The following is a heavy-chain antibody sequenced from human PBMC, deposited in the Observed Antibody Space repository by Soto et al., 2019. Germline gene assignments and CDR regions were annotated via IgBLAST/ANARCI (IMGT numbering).Heavy chain of an antibody. D-gene: IGHD5-12*01. J-gene: IGHJ4*02. CDR2: VYNSGST. CDR1: GGSISSNY. Sequence: NPSETLSLTCTVSGGSISSNYWTWIRQPPGKGLEWIGYVYNSGSTNYNPSLKSRVTISEDTSKSQFSLKVNSMTAADTAVYFCARDRRDGYKRYFEFWGQGNQVTVSS. V-gene: IGHV4-59*01. CDR3: ARDRRDGYKRYFEF.